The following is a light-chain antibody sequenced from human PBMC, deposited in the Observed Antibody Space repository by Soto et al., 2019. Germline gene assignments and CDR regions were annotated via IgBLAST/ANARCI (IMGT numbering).Light chain of an antibody. V-gene: IGKV1-39*01. CDR2: ALS. Sequence: DIQVTQSPSSLSASIGDRVIITCRASQPISTSLHWFQQKPGKAPKLLIYALSNLQSGVPSRFSGSGTRTEFTLIISSLQPEDVGNYFCQQSYSTPLTFGGGTKVQI. CDR3: QQSYSTPLT. J-gene: IGKJ4*01. CDR1: QPISTS.